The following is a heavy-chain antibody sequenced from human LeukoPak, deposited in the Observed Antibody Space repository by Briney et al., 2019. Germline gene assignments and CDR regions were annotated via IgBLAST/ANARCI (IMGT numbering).Heavy chain of an antibody. V-gene: IGHV4-59*01. Sequence: PSETLSLTCTASGGSIISYYWSWIRQPPGKGLEWIGHIYYSGSTNYNPSLNSRVTISVDTSKNQFSLKLSSVTAADTAVYYCARDRWNDGRFDPWGQGTLVTVSP. CDR3: ARDRWNDGRFDP. CDR2: IYYSGST. J-gene: IGHJ5*02. D-gene: IGHD1-1*01. CDR1: GGSIISYY.